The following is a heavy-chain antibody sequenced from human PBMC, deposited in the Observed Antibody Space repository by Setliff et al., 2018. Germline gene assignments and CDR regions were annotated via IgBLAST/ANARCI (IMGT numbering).Heavy chain of an antibody. V-gene: IGHV1-69*13. CDR1: GGPFRSYA. CDR2: IIPIFDRT. D-gene: IGHD3-10*01. J-gene: IGHJ6*03. CDR3: ARSVGGLGETPRAYYYHMDV. Sequence: GASVKVSCKISGGPFRSYAINWVRQAPGQGLEWMGGIIPIFDRTNYAQKFQGRLTISADESTTTAYMDLTSLRSEDTAVYYCARSVGGLGETPRAYYYHMDVWGNGTMVTVSS.